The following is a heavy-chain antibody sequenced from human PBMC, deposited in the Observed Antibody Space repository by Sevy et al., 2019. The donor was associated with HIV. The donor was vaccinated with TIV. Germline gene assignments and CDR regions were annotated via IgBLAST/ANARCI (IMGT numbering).Heavy chain of an antibody. Sequence: GGSLRLSCEVFGFTFSSYGMHWVRQAPGKGLEWVAVIWYDGSNKYYADSVKGRFTISRDNTKNTLHLQMNSLRAEDTAEYYVARGKAALPCYEHGRDVWGQGTTVTVSS. CDR2: IWYDGSNK. CDR3: ARGKAALPCYEHGRDV. CDR1: GFTFSSYG. D-gene: IGHD6-6*01. V-gene: IGHV3-33*01. J-gene: IGHJ6*02.